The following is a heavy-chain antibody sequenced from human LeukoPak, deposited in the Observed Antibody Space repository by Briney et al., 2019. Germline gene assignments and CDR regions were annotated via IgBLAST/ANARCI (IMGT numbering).Heavy chain of an antibody. Sequence: SETLSLTCAVYGESFSGYYWSWIRQPPGKGLEWIGEINHSGSTNYNPSLKSRVTISVDTSKNQFFLKLNSVTAADTAVYYCARAYSSSGYNWFDPWGQGTLVTVSS. CDR3: ARAYSSSGYNWFDP. J-gene: IGHJ5*02. V-gene: IGHV4-34*01. CDR1: GESFSGYY. CDR2: INHSGST. D-gene: IGHD6-6*01.